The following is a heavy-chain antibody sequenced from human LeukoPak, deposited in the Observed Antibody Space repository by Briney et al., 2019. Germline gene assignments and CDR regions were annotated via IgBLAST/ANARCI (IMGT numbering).Heavy chain of an antibody. V-gene: IGHV4-38-2*01. Sequence: SETLSLTCAVSGYSISSGYYWGWIRQPPGKGLEWIGSTYHSGSTYYNPSLESRVTISVDTSKNQFSLKLSSVTAADTAVYYCARVGVTTGTTWDWFDPWGQGTLVTVSS. CDR2: TYHSGST. J-gene: IGHJ5*02. CDR1: GYSISSGYY. D-gene: IGHD1-1*01. CDR3: ARVGVTTGTTWDWFDP.